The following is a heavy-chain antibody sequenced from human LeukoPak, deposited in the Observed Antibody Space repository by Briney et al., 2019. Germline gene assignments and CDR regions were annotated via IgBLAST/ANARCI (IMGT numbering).Heavy chain of an antibody. CDR3: AKAASSSWPSYYYGMDV. CDR1: GFIFSSYS. D-gene: IGHD6-13*01. V-gene: IGHV3-23*01. CDR2: ITGSGGNT. Sequence: EGSLRLSCAASGFIFSSYSMSWVRQAPGKGLEWVSVITGSGGNTYYADSAKGRFTISKDNSKNTVYLQMSSLRVDDTAVYYCAKAASSSWPSYYYGMDVWGQGTTVTVSS. J-gene: IGHJ6*02.